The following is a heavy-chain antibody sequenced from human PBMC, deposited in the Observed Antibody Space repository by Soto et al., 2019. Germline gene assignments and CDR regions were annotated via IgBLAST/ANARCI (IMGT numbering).Heavy chain of an antibody. Sequence: ASVKVSCKASGYSFTTYGISWVRQAPGQGLEWMGWISTYNGDTDYAQNLQGRVTMTTDTSTTTAHMELRSLRSDDTAVYYCAREGSRPYYYYGMDVWGQGTTVTVSS. CDR2: ISTYNGDT. D-gene: IGHD2-15*01. V-gene: IGHV1-18*01. CDR3: AREGSRPYYYYGMDV. CDR1: GYSFTTYG. J-gene: IGHJ6*02.